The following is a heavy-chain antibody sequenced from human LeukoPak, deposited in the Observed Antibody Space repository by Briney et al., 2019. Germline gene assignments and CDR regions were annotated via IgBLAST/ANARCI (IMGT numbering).Heavy chain of an antibody. CDR1: GFTFSTYA. Sequence: PGGSLRLSCAASGFTFSTYAMNWVRQAPGKGLEWVSPISSSSGYIYYADSLKGRFTVSRDNANNSLYLEVNGLRAEDTAVYYCARDVQKWELPGFSAMDVWGQGTTVTVSS. V-gene: IGHV3-21*01. D-gene: IGHD1-26*01. J-gene: IGHJ6*02. CDR3: ARDVQKWELPGFSAMDV. CDR2: ISSSSGYI.